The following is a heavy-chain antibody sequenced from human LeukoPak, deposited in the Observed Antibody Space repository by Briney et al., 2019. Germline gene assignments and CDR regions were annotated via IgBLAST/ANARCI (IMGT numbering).Heavy chain of an antibody. J-gene: IGHJ4*02. V-gene: IGHV4-34*01. CDR3: ASAYSSSSPVVY. Sequence: SETLSLTCAVYGWSFSSYYWSWIRQPPGKGLEWIGEINHSGSTNYNPSPKSRVTISVDTSKNQFSLKLRSVTAADKAVYYCASAYSSSSPVVYGGEGSLVTVSS. CDR2: INHSGST. D-gene: IGHD6-6*01. CDR1: GWSFSSYY.